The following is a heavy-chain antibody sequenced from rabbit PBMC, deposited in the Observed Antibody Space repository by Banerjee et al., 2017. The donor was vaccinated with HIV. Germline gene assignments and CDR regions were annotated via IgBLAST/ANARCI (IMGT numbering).Heavy chain of an antibody. CDR1: GFSFNSNA. Sequence: QEQLEESGGDLVKPEGSLTITCTASGFSFNSNAMCWVRQAPGKGLEWIACIGISSDNTYYANWAKGRFTISKTSSTTVTLQMTSLTAADTATYFCAKWGSGWEFGLWGPGTLVTVS. J-gene: IGHJ6*01. CDR3: AKWGSGWEFGL. D-gene: IGHD4-1*01. V-gene: IGHV1S45*01. CDR2: IGISSDNT.